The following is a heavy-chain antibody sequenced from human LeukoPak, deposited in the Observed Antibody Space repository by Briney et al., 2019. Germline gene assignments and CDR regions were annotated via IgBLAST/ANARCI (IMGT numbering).Heavy chain of an antibody. CDR2: ISGSSSYI. CDR3: ARGEYKATITGVWY. Sequence: GGALRQSCAASEFTFSNYFMNWVRQAPGKGLEWVSAISGSSSYIYYADSVKGRFTISRDNAKNTLYLQMNSLRADDTAVYFCARGEYKATITGVWYWGQETLVTVSS. CDR1: EFTFSNYF. J-gene: IGHJ4*02. D-gene: IGHD5-24*01. V-gene: IGHV3-21*01.